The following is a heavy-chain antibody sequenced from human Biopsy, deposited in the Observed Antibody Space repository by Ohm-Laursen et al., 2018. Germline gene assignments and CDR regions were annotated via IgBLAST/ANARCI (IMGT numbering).Heavy chain of an antibody. CDR3: ARGSNEYGGLYFPH. CDR1: GGSFTGHY. Sequence: GALSLTCTVSGGSFTGHYWSWIRQPPGKGLEWIGHISYTGHTSYNASLKSRVTISLDTSRKHFSLRLTSLAAADTAVYYCARGSNEYGGLYFPHWGQGTLVTVSS. D-gene: IGHD4-23*01. J-gene: IGHJ1*01. V-gene: IGHV4-59*11. CDR2: ISYTGHT.